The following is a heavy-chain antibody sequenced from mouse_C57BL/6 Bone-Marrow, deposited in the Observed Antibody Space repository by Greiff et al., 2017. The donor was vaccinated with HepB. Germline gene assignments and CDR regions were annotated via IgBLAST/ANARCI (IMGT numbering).Heavy chain of an antibody. J-gene: IGHJ4*01. CDR1: GYTFTDYY. V-gene: IGHV1-26*01. Sequence: EVQLQQSGPELVKPGASVKISCKASGYTFTDYYMNWVKQSPGKSLEWIGDINPNNGGTSYNQKFKGKATLTVDKSSSTAYMELRSLTSEDSAVYYCAPYPTYAMDYGGQGTAVTVSA. CDR2: INPNNGGT. CDR3: APYPTYAMDY.